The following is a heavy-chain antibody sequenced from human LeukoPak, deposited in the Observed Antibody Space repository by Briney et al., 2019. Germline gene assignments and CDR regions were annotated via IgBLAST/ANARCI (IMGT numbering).Heavy chain of an antibody. Sequence: SGGSLRLSCAASGFTFSDYYMSWIRQAPGKGLEWVSYISCSGSTIYYADSVKGRFTISRDNAKNSLYLQMNSLRAEDTAVYYCARDLVATITRFDYWGQGTLVTVSS. CDR3: ARDLVATITRFDY. J-gene: IGHJ4*02. CDR1: GFTFSDYY. V-gene: IGHV3-11*01. D-gene: IGHD5-24*01. CDR2: ISCSGSTI.